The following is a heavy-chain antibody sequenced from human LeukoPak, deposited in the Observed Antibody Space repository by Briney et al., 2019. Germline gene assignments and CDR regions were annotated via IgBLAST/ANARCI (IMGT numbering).Heavy chain of an antibody. CDR3: AREIFGSGSYPDY. Sequence: TGGSLRLSCAGSGFSFSDYTMNWVRQAPGKGLEWVSSISSSSSYIYYADSVKGRFTISRDNAKNSLYLQMNSLRAEDTAVYYCAREIFGSGSYPDYWGQGTLVTVSP. CDR1: GFSFSDYT. V-gene: IGHV3-21*01. CDR2: ISSSSSYI. J-gene: IGHJ4*02. D-gene: IGHD3-10*01.